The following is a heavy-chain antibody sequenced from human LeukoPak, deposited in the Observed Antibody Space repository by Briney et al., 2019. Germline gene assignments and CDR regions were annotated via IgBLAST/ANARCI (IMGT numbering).Heavy chain of an antibody. V-gene: IGHV1-18*01. D-gene: IGHD3-10*01. Sequence: GASVKVSCKASGYTFTSYGIYWVRQAPGQGLEWMGWISVYNGYTNYAQKLQGRVTMTTDTSTNTAYMELRSLRSDDTAVYYCARDHVHRLLWFGETQTNWFDPWGQGTLVTVSS. J-gene: IGHJ5*02. CDR2: ISVYNGYT. CDR3: ARDHVHRLLWFGETQTNWFDP. CDR1: GYTFTSYG.